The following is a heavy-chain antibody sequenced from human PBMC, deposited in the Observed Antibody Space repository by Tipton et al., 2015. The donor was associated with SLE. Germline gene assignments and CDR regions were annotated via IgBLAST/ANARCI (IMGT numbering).Heavy chain of an antibody. V-gene: IGHV4-30-2*01. J-gene: IGHJ3*02. D-gene: IGHD1-26*01. CDR3: SREKIVDTGEKVFDI. CDR2: IYQSGAT. CDR1: GGSISSYGYS. Sequence: LRLSCAVSGGSISSYGYSWSWIRQPPGKGLEWIGYIYQSGATYYSPSLNSRVTISVDRSKNQFSLNLSSVTAADTAVYYCSREKIVDTGEKVFDIWGQGTMVTVSS.